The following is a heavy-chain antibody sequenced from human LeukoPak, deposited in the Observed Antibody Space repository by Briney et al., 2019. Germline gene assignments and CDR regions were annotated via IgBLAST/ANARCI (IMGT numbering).Heavy chain of an antibody. D-gene: IGHD6-6*01. V-gene: IGHV1-69*04. J-gene: IGHJ4*02. CDR1: GGTFSSYA. Sequence: SAKVSCKASGGTFSSYAISWVRQAPGQGLEWMGRIIPIFGIANYAQKFQGRVTITADKSTSTAYMELSSLRSEDTAVYYCARLWDSSSAGDYWGQGTLVTVSS. CDR3: ARLWDSSSAGDY. CDR2: IIPIFGIA.